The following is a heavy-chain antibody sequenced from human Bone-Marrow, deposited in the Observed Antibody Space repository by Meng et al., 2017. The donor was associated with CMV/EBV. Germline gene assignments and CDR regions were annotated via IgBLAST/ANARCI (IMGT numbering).Heavy chain of an antibody. CDR2: ISSSGSTI. J-gene: IGHJ5*02. CDR3: ARDYNDYDILTGYYISWFDP. D-gene: IGHD3-9*01. Sequence: GGSLRLSCAASGFTFSDYYMSWIRQAPGKGLEWVSYISSSGSTIYYADSVKGRFTISRDNAKNSLYLQMNSLRAEDTAVYYCARDYNDYDILTGYYISWFDPWGQGTLVTVSS. V-gene: IGHV3-11*01. CDR1: GFTFSDYY.